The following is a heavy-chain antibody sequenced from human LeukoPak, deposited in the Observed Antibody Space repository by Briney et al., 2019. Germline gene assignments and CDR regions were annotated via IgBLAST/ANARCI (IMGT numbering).Heavy chain of an antibody. D-gene: IGHD2-2*01. Sequence: GASVKVSCKASGGTFSSYAISWVRLAPGQGLEWMGGIIPIFGTSNYAQKFQGRVTITTDESTSTAYMELSSLRSEDTAVYYCARNYCSSTSCSLTRGTDAFDIWGQGTMVTVSS. CDR3: ARNYCSSTSCSLTRGTDAFDI. CDR1: GGTFSSYA. J-gene: IGHJ3*02. V-gene: IGHV1-69*05. CDR2: IIPIFGTS.